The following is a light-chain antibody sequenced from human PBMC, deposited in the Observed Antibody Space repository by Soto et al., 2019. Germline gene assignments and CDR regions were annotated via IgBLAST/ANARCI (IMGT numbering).Light chain of an antibody. CDR2: GAS. V-gene: IGKV3D-20*02. Sequence: EIVMTQSPATLSVSPGERATLSCRASQSISSNLVWYQQKAGQAPRLLIHGASSRATGISDRFSGSGSGTDFTLTISRLEPEDFAVYYCQQRSNWPTFGQGTKVDIK. CDR1: QSISSN. J-gene: IGKJ1*01. CDR3: QQRSNWPT.